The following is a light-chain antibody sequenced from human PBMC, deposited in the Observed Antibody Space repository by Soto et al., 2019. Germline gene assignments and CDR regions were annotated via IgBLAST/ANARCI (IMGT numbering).Light chain of an antibody. J-gene: IGKJ1*01. CDR2: AAS. V-gene: IGKV1-6*01. CDR3: LQDNDYPWT. CDR1: QGIRND. Sequence: AIQITQSPASLSASVVGRVTITCRASQGIRNDLGWYQQKPGKAPKLLIYAASSLQSGVPSRFSGSGSGTQFTLTINNLQPEDSATYFCLQDNDYPWTFGHGTKVDIK.